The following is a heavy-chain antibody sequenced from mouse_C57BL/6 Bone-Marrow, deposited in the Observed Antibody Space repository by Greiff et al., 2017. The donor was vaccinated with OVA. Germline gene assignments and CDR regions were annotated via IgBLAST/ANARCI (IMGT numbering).Heavy chain of an antibody. J-gene: IGHJ3*01. CDR1: GYTFTDYY. D-gene: IGHD1-1*01. V-gene: IGHV1-26*01. Sequence: VQLQQSGPELVKPGASVKISCKASGYTFTDYYMNWVKQSHGKSLEWIGDINPNNGGTSYNQKFKGKATLTVDKSSSTAYMELRSLTSEDSAVYYCAQIGAYYGPWFAYWGQGTLVTVSA. CDR2: INPNNGGT. CDR3: AQIGAYYGPWFAY.